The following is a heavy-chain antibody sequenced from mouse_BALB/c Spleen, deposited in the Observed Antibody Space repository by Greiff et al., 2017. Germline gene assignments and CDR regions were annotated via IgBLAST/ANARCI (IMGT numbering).Heavy chain of an antibody. J-gene: IGHJ1*01. CDR3: ARGAVTEDFDV. Sequence: VQLKQSGPELVKPGASVKMSCKASGYTFTSYVMHWVKQKPGQGLEWIGYINPYNDGTKYNEKFKGKATLTSDKSSSTAYMELSSLTSEDSAVYYCARGAVTEDFDVWGAGTTVTVSS. D-gene: IGHD2-2*01. CDR2: INPYNDGT. V-gene: IGHV1-14*01. CDR1: GYTFTSYV.